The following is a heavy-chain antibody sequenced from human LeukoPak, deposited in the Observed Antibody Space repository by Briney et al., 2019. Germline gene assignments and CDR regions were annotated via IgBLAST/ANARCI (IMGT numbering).Heavy chain of an antibody. J-gene: IGHJ3*02. CDR3: ASDFLGFGDYYAFNI. D-gene: IGHD3-10*01. Sequence: GSLRLSCAPSGFTFSTSSMNWVRQAPGKGLEWLSYISGSSTKIFYADSLKGRFTISRDNAKNSLYLQMNSLRDEDTAVYYCASDFLGFGDYYAFNIWGQGTMVSVSS. CDR2: ISGSSTKI. V-gene: IGHV3-48*02. CDR1: GFTFSTSS.